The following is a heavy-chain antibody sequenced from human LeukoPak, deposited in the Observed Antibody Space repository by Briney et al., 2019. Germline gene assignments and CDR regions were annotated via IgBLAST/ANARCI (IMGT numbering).Heavy chain of an antibody. D-gene: IGHD1-26*01. CDR3: ANVIAGVTTDY. J-gene: IGHJ4*02. Sequence: GASVKVSCKASGYTFTGYYIHWVRQAPGQGLEWMGWINPNSGDTNFAQKFQGRVTMTRDTSISTAYMELSRLRPDDTAVYYCANVIAGVTTDYWGQGTLVTVSS. CDR1: GYTFTGYY. V-gene: IGHV1-2*02. CDR2: INPNSGDT.